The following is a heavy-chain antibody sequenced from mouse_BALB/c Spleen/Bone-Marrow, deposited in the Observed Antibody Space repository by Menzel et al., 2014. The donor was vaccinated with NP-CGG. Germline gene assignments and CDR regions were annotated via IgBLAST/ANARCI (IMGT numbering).Heavy chain of an antibody. Sequence: DAKLVESGGGLVQPGGSLKLSCAASGFTFSSYSMSWVRQTPEKRLEWVAYISNGGGSTYYPDTVKGRFTISRDNAKNTLYLQMSSLKSEDTAMYYCARQLGLRVDYWGQGSSVTVSS. J-gene: IGHJ4*01. CDR1: GFTFSSYS. CDR3: ARQLGLRVDY. D-gene: IGHD3-1*01. CDR2: ISNGGGST. V-gene: IGHV5-12-2*01.